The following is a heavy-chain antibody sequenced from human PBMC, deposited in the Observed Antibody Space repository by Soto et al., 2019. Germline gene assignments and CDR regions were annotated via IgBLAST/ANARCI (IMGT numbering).Heavy chain of an antibody. CDR2: IIPIFGTA. CDR1: GGTFSSYA. Sequence: VASVKVSCKASGGTFSSYAISWVRQAPGQGLEWMGGIIPIFGTANYAQKFQGRVTITADESTSTAYMELSSLRSEDTAVYYCARYWAAAGPFDYWGQGTLVTVSS. J-gene: IGHJ4*02. CDR3: ARYWAAAGPFDY. V-gene: IGHV1-69*13. D-gene: IGHD6-13*01.